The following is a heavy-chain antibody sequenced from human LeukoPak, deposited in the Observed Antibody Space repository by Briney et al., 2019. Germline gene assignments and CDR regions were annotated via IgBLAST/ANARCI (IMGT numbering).Heavy chain of an antibody. CDR1: GFTFSFYS. V-gene: IGHV3-21*01. CDR2: MRVSSGLI. J-gene: IGHJ4*02. Sequence: KPGGSLRLSCAASGFTFSFYSMNWVRQAPGKGLEWVSSMRVSSGLIYYADSVKGRFPVSRDNDKNSLYLQMNSLRAEDTAVYYCAREFGGSASGAGYWGQGTLVTVSS. CDR3: AREFGGSASGAGY. D-gene: IGHD3-10*01.